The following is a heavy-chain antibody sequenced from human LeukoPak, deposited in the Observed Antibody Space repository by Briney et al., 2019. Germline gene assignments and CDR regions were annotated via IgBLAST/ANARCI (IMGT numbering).Heavy chain of an antibody. CDR3: ARSSPTEKSLDY. V-gene: IGHV4-39*01. J-gene: IGHJ4*02. CDR2: IYYSGST. Sequence: SETLSLTCAVYGGSFSSYYWGWIRQPPGKGLEWIGSIYYSGSTYYNPSLKSRVTISVDTSKNQFSLKLSSVTAADTAVYYCARSSPTEKSLDYWGQGTLVTVSS. CDR1: GGSFSSYY.